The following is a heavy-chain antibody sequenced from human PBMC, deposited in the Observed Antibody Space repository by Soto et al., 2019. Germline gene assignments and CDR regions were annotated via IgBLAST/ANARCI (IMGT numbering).Heavy chain of an antibody. J-gene: IGHJ6*02. CDR3: AKDPIAVAGNNYYRMDV. D-gene: IGHD6-19*01. Sequence: GGSLRLSCVASGFTFSSYGMYWVRQAPGKGLEWVAVISSDGSNEYYADSVKGRFTISRDNSKNTLYLQMNSLRAEDTAVYYCAKDPIAVAGNNYYRMDVWGHGTKVTVAS. CDR2: ISSDGSNE. V-gene: IGHV3-30*18. CDR1: GFTFSSYG.